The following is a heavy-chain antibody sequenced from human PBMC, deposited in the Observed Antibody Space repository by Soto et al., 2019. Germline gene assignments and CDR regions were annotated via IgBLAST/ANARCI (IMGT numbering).Heavy chain of an antibody. J-gene: IGHJ5*02. CDR1: GDSVSSNSAA. D-gene: IGHD6-13*01. V-gene: IGHV6-1*01. Sequence: SQTLSLTCAISGDSVSSNSAAWNWIRQSPSRGLEWLGRTYYRSKWYNDYAVSVKSRITINPDTSKNQFSLQLNSVTPEDTAVYYCARDRSSSWLQTKNWFDPWGQGTLVTVYS. CDR2: TYYRSKWYN. CDR3: ARDRSSSWLQTKNWFDP.